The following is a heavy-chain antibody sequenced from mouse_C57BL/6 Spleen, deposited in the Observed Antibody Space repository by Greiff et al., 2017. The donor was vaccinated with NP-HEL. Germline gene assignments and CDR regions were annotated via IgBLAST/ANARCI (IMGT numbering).Heavy chain of an antibody. J-gene: IGHJ2*01. CDR3: ARRNRNWDDYFDY. CDR1: GYTFTDHT. Sequence: VKLQQSDAELVKPGASVKISCKVSGYTFTDHTIHWMKQRPEQGLEWIGYIYPRDGSTKYNEKFKGKATLTADKSSSTAYMQLNSLTSEDSAVYFCARRNRNWDDYFDYWGQGTTLTVSS. CDR2: IYPRDGST. D-gene: IGHD4-1*01. V-gene: IGHV1-78*01.